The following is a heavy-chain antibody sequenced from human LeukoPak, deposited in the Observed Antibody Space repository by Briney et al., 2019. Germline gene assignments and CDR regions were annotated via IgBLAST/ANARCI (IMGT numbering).Heavy chain of an antibody. J-gene: IGHJ6*03. CDR1: GGSISSGNYY. CDR2: IYNTGST. V-gene: IGHV4-31*03. Sequence: SETLSLTCTVSGGSISSGNYYWSWIRQHPGKGLEWIGYIYNTGSTYSNPSLERRVTISVDTSKNQFSLKLTSVTAADTAVYYCALSDIVVVPAAIRDYYYYMDVWGKGTTVTVSS. CDR3: ALSDIVVVPAAIRDYYYYMDV. D-gene: IGHD2-2*01.